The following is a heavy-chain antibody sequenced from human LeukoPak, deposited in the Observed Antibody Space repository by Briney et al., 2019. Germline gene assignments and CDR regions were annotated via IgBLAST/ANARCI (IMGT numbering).Heavy chain of an antibody. Sequence: SVKVSCKASGGTFSSYAISWVRQAPGQGLEWMGGIIPIFGTANYAQKFQGRVTITTDESTSTAYMELSSLRSEDTAVYYCASYIVVGGWFDPWGQGTLATVSS. J-gene: IGHJ5*02. D-gene: IGHD2-15*01. CDR2: IIPIFGTA. CDR3: ASYIVVGGWFDP. CDR1: GGTFSSYA. V-gene: IGHV1-69*05.